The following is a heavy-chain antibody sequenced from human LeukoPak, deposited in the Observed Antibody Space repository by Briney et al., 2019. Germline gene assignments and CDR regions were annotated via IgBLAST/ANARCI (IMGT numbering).Heavy chain of an antibody. CDR2: ISDTGGST. CDR1: GFTFSSYG. Sequence: GGSLRLSCAASGFTFSSYGMSWVRQAPGEGLDWVSVISDTGGSTHYADSVKGRFTISRFNSKNTLYLQMNSLRADDTAVYYCAKVNWNQGRYFDYWGQGTLVTVSS. J-gene: IGHJ4*02. V-gene: IGHV3-23*01. D-gene: IGHD1-20*01. CDR3: AKVNWNQGRYFDY.